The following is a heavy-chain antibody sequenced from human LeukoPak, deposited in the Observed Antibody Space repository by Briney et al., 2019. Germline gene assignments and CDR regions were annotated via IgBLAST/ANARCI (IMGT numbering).Heavy chain of an antibody. V-gene: IGHV3-11*01. CDR1: GFTFSDYY. CDR3: ARVGGRYSGYDWDYYYYMDV. Sequence: PGGSLRLSCAASGFTFSDYYMSWIRQAPGKGLEWLSYISSSATIIYYADSVKGRFTISRDNARNSLYLQMNSLRAEDTAVYYCARVGGRYSGYDWDYYYYMDVWGKGTTVTISS. D-gene: IGHD5-12*01. CDR2: ISSSATII. J-gene: IGHJ6*03.